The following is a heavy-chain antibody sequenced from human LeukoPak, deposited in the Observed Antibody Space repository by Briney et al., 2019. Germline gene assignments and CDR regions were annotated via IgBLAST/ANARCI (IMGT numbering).Heavy chain of an antibody. J-gene: IGHJ4*02. CDR1: GFSFSNYG. CDR3: AKFGYFDILTDFPPGSPHFDY. D-gene: IGHD3-9*01. Sequence: GGSLRLSCAASGFSFSNYGMHWVRQAPGKGLEWVAVISYDGSNKYYADSVRGRFAISRDNSRNTLYLQLNSLRAEDTAVFFCAKFGYFDILTDFPPGSPHFDYWGQGILVTVSS. CDR2: ISYDGSNK. V-gene: IGHV3-30*18.